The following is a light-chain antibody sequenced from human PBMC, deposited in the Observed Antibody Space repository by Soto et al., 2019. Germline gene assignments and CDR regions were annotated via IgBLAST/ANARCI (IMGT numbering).Light chain of an antibody. CDR3: QQYDNSPLT. CDR1: HSVSSSF. CDR2: GAS. V-gene: IGKV3-20*01. Sequence: EMVLTQSPGTLSLSPGERATRSCRASHSVSSSFLAWYQQKPGQAPRLLIYGASSRATGIPDRFSGSGSGTDFTLTISRLVPEDFAVYYCQQYDNSPLTFGGGTKVEIK. J-gene: IGKJ4*01.